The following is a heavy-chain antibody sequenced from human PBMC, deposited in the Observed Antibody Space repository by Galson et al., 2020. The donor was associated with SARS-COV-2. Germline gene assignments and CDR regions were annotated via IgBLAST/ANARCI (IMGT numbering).Heavy chain of an antibody. V-gene: IGHV3-73*01. Sequence: GESLKISCAASGFVFSGSALHWVRQASGRGLEWVGRIRSKANNYATAYGASVKDRFTIFRDDSKNTAYVEMHNLKTEDTAVYYCMTVDYYYTSGSYYCFDYWGQGALVTVSS. J-gene: IGHJ4*02. CDR2: IRSKANNYAT. CDR1: GFVFSGSA. D-gene: IGHD3-10*01. CDR3: MTVDYYYTSGSYYCFDY.